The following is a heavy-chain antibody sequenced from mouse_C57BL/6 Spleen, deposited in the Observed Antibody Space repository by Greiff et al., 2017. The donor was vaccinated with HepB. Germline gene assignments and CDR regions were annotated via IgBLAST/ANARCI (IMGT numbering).Heavy chain of an antibody. CDR3: ARRGTVVAPFDY. CDR1: GYTFTDYY. CDR2: INPNNGGT. V-gene: IGHV1-26*01. D-gene: IGHD1-1*01. J-gene: IGHJ2*01. Sequence: EVQLQQSGPELVKPGASVKISCKASGYTFTDYYMNWVKQSHGKSLEWIGDINPNNGGTSYNQKFKGKATLTVDKSSSTAYMELRSLTSADSAVYYCARRGTVVAPFDYWGQGTTLTVSS.